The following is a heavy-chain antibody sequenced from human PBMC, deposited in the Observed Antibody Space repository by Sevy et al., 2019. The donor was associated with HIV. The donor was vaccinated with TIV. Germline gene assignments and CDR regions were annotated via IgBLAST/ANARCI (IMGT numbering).Heavy chain of an antibody. Sequence: PGGSLRLSCAASGFTFSKYSMSWIRQTQGKGLEWVSTFSFGGGKINDAVSVKGRFTISRVDSRKTFYLQMNSLGAEDTAIYYCAREGCTKPHDYWGQGTLVSVSS. D-gene: IGHD2-8*01. CDR2: FSFGGGKI. V-gene: IGHV3-23*01. CDR3: AREGCTKPHDY. CDR1: GFTFSKYS. J-gene: IGHJ4*02.